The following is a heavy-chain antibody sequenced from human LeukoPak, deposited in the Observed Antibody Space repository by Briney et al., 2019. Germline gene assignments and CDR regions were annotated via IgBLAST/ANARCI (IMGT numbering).Heavy chain of an antibody. J-gene: IGHJ4*02. CDR3: ARPYYYSSGSHPY. V-gene: IGHV3-7*01. D-gene: IGHD3-10*01. Sequence: GGSLRLSCAASGFTFSNYWMTWVRQAPGKVLEWVANIKQDGSEKNYVDSVTGRFTISRDNAKNSLYLQMNSLRAEDTAVYFCARPYYYSSGSHPYWGQGSLVTVSS. CDR1: GFTFSNYW. CDR2: IKQDGSEK.